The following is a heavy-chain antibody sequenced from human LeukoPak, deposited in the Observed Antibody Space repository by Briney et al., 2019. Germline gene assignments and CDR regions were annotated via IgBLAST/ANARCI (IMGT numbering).Heavy chain of an antibody. CDR1: GFTFSDYY. Sequence: GSLRLSCAASGFTFSDYYMSWIRQPPGKGLEWIGEIYHSGSTNYNPSLKSRVTISVDKSKNQFSLKLSSVTAADTAVYYCARGGGVAAAVGVYWGQGTLVTVSS. CDR2: IYHSGST. D-gene: IGHD6-13*01. CDR3: ARGGGVAAAVGVY. J-gene: IGHJ4*02. V-gene: IGHV4-34*01.